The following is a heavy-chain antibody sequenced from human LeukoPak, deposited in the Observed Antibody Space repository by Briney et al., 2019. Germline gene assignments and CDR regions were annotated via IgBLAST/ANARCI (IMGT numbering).Heavy chain of an antibody. Sequence: SETLSLTCAVYGGSFSGYYCGWIRQPPGKGLGWIGEINHSGSTNYNPSLKSRVTISVDTSKNQFSQKLSSVTAADTAVYYCARGTTTVTLYFDYWGQGTLVTVSS. CDR3: ARGTTTVTLYFDY. CDR1: GGSFSGYY. J-gene: IGHJ4*02. V-gene: IGHV4-34*01. D-gene: IGHD4-11*01. CDR2: INHSGST.